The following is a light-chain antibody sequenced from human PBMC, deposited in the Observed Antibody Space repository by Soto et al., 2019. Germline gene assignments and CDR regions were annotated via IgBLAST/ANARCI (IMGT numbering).Light chain of an antibody. CDR3: HQANSFPFT. Sequence: DIQMTQSPSSVSASVGDRVTITCRASQDIHTWLAWYQQKPGNAPKLLIYAASSLQSGVPPRFSGSGSGTDFTLTISSLQPEDFATYYCHQANSFPFTFGGGTKVEIK. CDR2: AAS. V-gene: IGKV1-12*02. J-gene: IGKJ4*01. CDR1: QDIHTW.